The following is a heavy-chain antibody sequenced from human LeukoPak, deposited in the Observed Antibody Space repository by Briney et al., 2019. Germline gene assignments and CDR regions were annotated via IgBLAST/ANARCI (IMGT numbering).Heavy chain of an antibody. Sequence: ASVKVSCKTSGYRSSGYYMHWVRQAPGQGLEWMGWINPNSGATNYAQNFQGWVTMTRDTSVSTGYMELRRLASDDTAVYYCARGLINGHDFDYWGQGTLVTVSS. J-gene: IGHJ4*02. CDR1: GYRSSGYY. CDR2: INPNSGAT. V-gene: IGHV1-2*04. D-gene: IGHD5-12*01. CDR3: ARGLINGHDFDY.